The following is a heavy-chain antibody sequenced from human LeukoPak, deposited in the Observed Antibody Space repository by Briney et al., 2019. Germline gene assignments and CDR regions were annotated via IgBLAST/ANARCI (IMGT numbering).Heavy chain of an antibody. Sequence: GGSLRLSCAASGFTFSSYSRNWVRQAPGKGLEWVSSISSSSSYIYYADSVKGRFTISRDNAKNSLYLQMNSLRAEDTAVYYCARDCSGGSCYSRSAFDIWGQGTMVTVSS. V-gene: IGHV3-21*01. D-gene: IGHD2-15*01. J-gene: IGHJ3*02. CDR3: ARDCSGGSCYSRSAFDI. CDR1: GFTFSSYS. CDR2: ISSSSSYI.